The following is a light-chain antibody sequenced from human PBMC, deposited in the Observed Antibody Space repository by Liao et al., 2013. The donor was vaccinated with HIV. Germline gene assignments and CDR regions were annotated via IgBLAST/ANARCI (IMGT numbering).Light chain of an antibody. CDR2: NDS. CDR1: NIGSKS. CDR3: QVWDSSSDHPV. V-gene: IGLV3-21*01. Sequence: SYELTQPPSLSVSPGQTARITCGGNNIGSKSVHWYQQKPGQAPVLVINNDSDRPSGIPERFSGSNSGNTATLTISRVEAGDEADYYCQVWDSSSDHPVFGGGTKLTVL. J-gene: IGLJ3*02.